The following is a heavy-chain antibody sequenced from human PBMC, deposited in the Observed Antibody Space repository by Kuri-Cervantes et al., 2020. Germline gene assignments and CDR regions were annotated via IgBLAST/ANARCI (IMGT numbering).Heavy chain of an antibody. J-gene: IGHJ4*02. D-gene: IGHD6-19*01. V-gene: IGHV3-9*01. CDR2: ISWNSGSI. Sequence: SLKISCAASGFTFSSYGMHWVRQAPGKGLEWVSGISWNSGSIGYADSVKGRFTISRDNAKNSVFLQMNSLRAEDTAVYYCVGGRGWLPDYWGQGTLVTVSS. CDR1: GFTFSSYG. CDR3: VGGRGWLPDY.